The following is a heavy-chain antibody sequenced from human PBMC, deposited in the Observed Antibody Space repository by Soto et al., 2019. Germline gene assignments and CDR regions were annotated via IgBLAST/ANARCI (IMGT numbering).Heavy chain of an antibody. Sequence: PVGSLRLSCAAYGFIFSTYAMSWVRHAPGKGLGWVSGISGSGDSTHHADSVKGRFTISRDNSKKTLYLQMSSLTAEDSAIYYCARGSTDSYPGSRIFDFWGRGTLVTVSS. CDR2: ISGSGDST. CDR3: ARGSTDSYPGSRIFDF. J-gene: IGHJ4*02. D-gene: IGHD3-10*01. V-gene: IGHV3-23*01. CDR1: GFIFSTYA.